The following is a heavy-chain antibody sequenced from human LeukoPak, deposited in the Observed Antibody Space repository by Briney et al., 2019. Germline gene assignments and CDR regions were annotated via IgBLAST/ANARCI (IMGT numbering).Heavy chain of an antibody. J-gene: IGHJ5*02. V-gene: IGHV4-61*01. CDR2: IYYTGIT. CDR3: ARDHAEGWFDP. Sequence: SETLSLTCIVSGGSVSSGTFYWSWIRQSPGKGLEWIGYIYYTGITNHNPSLKSRVTISVDTSKNQFSLNLSSVTAADTAVYYCARDHAEGWFDPWGQGTLVTVSS. D-gene: IGHD1-14*01. CDR1: GGSVSSGTFY.